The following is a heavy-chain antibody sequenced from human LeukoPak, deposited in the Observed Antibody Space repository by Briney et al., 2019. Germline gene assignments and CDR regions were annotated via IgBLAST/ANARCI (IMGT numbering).Heavy chain of an antibody. CDR2: ISHDGSNK. Sequence: PGGSLRLSCAASGFTFSTYSMHWLRQAPGKGLEWVAVISHDGSNKYYADSVRGRFTISRDNSKNTLYLQMNSLRAEDTAVYYCARGVGDNGGKYNWFAPWGQGTLATVSS. CDR3: ARGVGDNGGKYNWFAP. V-gene: IGHV3-30-3*01. J-gene: IGHJ5*02. D-gene: IGHD4-23*01. CDR1: GFTFSTYS.